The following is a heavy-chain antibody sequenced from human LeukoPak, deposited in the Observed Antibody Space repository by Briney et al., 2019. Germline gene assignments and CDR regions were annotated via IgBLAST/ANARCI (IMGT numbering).Heavy chain of an antibody. CDR3: ARVDTMARWPIFDY. J-gene: IGHJ4*02. CDR1: GGSISSYY. CDR2: INHSGST. V-gene: IGHV4-34*01. D-gene: IGHD3-10*01. Sequence: SETLSLTCTVSGGSISSYYWSWIRQPPGKGLEWIGEINHSGSTNYNPSLKSRVTISVDTSKNQFSLKLSSVTAADTAVYYCARVDTMARWPIFDYWGQGTLVTVSS.